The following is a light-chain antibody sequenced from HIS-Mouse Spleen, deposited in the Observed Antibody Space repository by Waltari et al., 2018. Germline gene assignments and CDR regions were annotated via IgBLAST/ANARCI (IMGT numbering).Light chain of an antibody. Sequence: QSALTQPASVSGSPGQSITISCTGTSSDVGGYHYVSWYQQHPGKAPKLMIYEVSKRPSWVPDRFAGSKAGNTAYLTVSGLQAEDEADYYCSSYAGSNNLVFGGGTKLTVL. J-gene: IGLJ2*01. V-gene: IGLV2-8*01. CDR1: SSDVGGYHY. CDR3: SSYAGSNNLV. CDR2: EVS.